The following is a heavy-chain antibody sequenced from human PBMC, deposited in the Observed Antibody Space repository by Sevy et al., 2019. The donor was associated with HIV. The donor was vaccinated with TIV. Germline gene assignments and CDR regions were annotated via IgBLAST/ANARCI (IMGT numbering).Heavy chain of an antibody. CDR1: GFSYSSYD. CDR2: IQYDGSNK. V-gene: IGHV3-30*02. J-gene: IGHJ4*02. D-gene: IGHD2-21*01. CDR3: GKEGGGEGGDH. Sequence: GGSLRLSCAASGFSYSSYDMHWVRQAPGKGLEWVAYIQYDGSNKDYADSVKGRFTISRDNSKNTLDLQMNSLRVEDTAVYYCGKEGGGEGGDHWGQGTLVTVSS.